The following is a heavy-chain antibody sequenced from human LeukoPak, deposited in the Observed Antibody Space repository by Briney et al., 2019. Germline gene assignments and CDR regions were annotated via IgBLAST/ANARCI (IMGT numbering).Heavy chain of an antibody. CDR1: GGSFSGYY. CDR3: ASYSSSRYGYGGNWFDP. J-gene: IGHJ5*02. CDR2: INHSGST. D-gene: IGHD6-13*01. Sequence: SETLSLTCAVYGGSFSGYYWSWIRQPPGKGLEWIGEINHSGSTNYNPSLKSRVTISVDTSKNQFSLKLSSVTAADTAVYYCASYSSSRYGYGGNWFDPWGQGTLVTVSS. V-gene: IGHV4-34*01.